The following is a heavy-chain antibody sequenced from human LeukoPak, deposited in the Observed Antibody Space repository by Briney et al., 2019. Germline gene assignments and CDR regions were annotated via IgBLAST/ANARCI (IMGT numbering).Heavy chain of an antibody. Sequence: SETLSLTCTVSGCSINSGDYYWVWLRQPPGKGLEWIGSIYYSGSTSYNPSLKSLVTMTVDTSKSQFSLKLSSVTAADTAVYFCARSPHIWFAERGWFDPWGQGTLVTVSS. CDR1: GCSINSGDYY. J-gene: IGHJ5*02. CDR3: ARSPHIWFAERGWFDP. D-gene: IGHD3-10*01. V-gene: IGHV4-39*07. CDR2: IYYSGST.